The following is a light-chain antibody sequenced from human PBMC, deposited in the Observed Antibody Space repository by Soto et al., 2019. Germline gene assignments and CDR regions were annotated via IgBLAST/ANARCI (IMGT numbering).Light chain of an antibody. V-gene: IGKV3-15*01. CDR3: RQYNDWPPLT. CDR2: GAS. CDR1: QSVSSN. Sequence: EIVMTQSPATLSVSPGERATLSCRASQSVSSNLAWYQQKPGPAPRLLIYGASTRATGISARFSGSGSGTEFTLTLSSLQSEDFALYYCRQYNDWPPLTFGGGTKVEIK. J-gene: IGKJ4*01.